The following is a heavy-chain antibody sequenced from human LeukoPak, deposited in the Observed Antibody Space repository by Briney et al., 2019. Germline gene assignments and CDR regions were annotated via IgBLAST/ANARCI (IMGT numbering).Heavy chain of an antibody. J-gene: IGHJ4*02. CDR1: GGTFSSYA. V-gene: IGHV1-69*13. Sequence: ASVKVSCKASGGTFSSYAISWVRQATGQGLEWMGGIIPIFGTANYAQKFQGRVTITADESTSTAYMELSSLRSEDTAVYYCATVVPAAYYFDYWGQGTLVTVSS. CDR2: IIPIFGTA. CDR3: ATVVPAAYYFDY. D-gene: IGHD2-2*01.